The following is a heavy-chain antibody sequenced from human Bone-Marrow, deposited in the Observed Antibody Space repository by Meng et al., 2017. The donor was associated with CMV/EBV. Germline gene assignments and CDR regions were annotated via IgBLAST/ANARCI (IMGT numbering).Heavy chain of an antibody. CDR1: GFTFSSYA. CDR2: ISYDGSNK. J-gene: IGHJ4*02. Sequence: GESLKISCAASGFTFSSYAMHWVRQAPGKGLEWVAVISYDGSNKYYADSVKGRFTISRDNAKNSLYLQMNSLRAEDTAVYYCARDLGQTMPAYWGQGTLVTFYS. V-gene: IGHV3-30-3*01. CDR3: ARDLGQTMPAY. D-gene: IGHD2-2*01.